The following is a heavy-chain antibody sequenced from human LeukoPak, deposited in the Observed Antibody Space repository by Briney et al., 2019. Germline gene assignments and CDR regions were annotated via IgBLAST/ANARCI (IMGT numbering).Heavy chain of an antibody. CDR3: TRAHYNGYGKYFFDS. Sequence: GGSLRLSCTASGFTLGDYGTSWFRQAPGEGLEWVGFIRSKSYGGSTEYAASVTARFTISRVDSKSIAYLQMNSLKTEDTAMYYCTRAHYNGYGKYFFDSWGQGTLVTVSS. CDR1: GFTLGDYG. D-gene: IGHD5-12*01. CDR2: IRSKSYGGST. J-gene: IGHJ4*02. V-gene: IGHV3-49*03.